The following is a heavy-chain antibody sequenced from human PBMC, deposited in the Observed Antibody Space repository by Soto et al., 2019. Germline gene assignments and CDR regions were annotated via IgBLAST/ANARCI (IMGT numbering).Heavy chain of an antibody. J-gene: IGHJ6*02. V-gene: IGHV4-30-4*01. Sequence: SETLSLTCTVSGSSISSGDYYWSWIRQPPGKGLEWIGYIYYSGSTNYNPSLKSRVTISVDTSRNQFSLKLSSVTAADTAVYYCARGSSRFQDPYYYSAMDVWGQGTTVTVSS. CDR2: IYYSGST. D-gene: IGHD6-13*01. CDR1: GSSISSGDYY. CDR3: ARGSSRFQDPYYYSAMDV.